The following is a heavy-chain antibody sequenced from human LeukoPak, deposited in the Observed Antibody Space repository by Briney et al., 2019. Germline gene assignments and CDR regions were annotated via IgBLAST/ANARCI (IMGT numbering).Heavy chain of an antibody. D-gene: IGHD6-19*01. Sequence: AGGSLRLSCAASRFTLSNYWMSWVRQAPGKGLEWVANIKQDGSETYYVASVKGRFTISRDNAKNTMSLLMNSLRAEDTAVYYCARRRGSDGLDYWGQGTLVSVSS. CDR1: RFTLSNYW. CDR3: ARRRGSDGLDY. V-gene: IGHV3-7*01. J-gene: IGHJ4*02. CDR2: IKQDGSET.